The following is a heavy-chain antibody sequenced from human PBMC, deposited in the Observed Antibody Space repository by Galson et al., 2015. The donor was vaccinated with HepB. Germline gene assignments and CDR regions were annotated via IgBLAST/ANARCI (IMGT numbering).Heavy chain of an antibody. V-gene: IGHV3-33*08. J-gene: IGHJ5*02. CDR1: GFTFSSYG. D-gene: IGHD4-17*01. CDR3: ARLHDYGDYGGWFDP. CDR2: IWYDGSNK. Sequence: LRLSCAASGFTFSSYGMHWVRQAPGKGLEWVAVIWYDGSNKYYADSVKGRFTISRDNSKNTLYLQMNSLRAEDTAVYYCARLHDYGDYGGWFDPWGQGTLVTVSS.